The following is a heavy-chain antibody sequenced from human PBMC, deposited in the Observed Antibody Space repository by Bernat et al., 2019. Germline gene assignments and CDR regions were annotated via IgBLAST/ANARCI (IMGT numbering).Heavy chain of an antibody. J-gene: IGHJ4*02. D-gene: IGHD6-19*01. Sequence: QLQLQESGPGLVKPSETLSLTCTVSGGSISSSSYYWGWIRQPPGKGLEWIGSIYYSGRTYSNLAIKSRVTISVDTSKNQFSLKLSSVTAADTAVYYCARRIAVAAFDYWGQGTLVTVSS. CDR1: GGSISSSSYY. CDR2: IYYSGRT. CDR3: ARRIAVAAFDY. V-gene: IGHV4-39*01.